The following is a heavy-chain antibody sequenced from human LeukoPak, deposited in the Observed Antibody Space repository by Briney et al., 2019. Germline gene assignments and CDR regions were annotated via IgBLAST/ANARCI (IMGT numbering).Heavy chain of an antibody. Sequence: SETLSLTCSVSGDSIISGNYYWSWVRQTAGKGLEWIGRMSSSGISTYSPSLKSRVTISIDTSRNQFSMNLNSVTAADTAVYYCARGAGPPWFDPWGQGTLVTVSS. CDR1: GDSIISGNYY. CDR3: ARGAGPPWFDP. D-gene: IGHD6-19*01. J-gene: IGHJ5*02. V-gene: IGHV4-61*02. CDR2: MSSSGIS.